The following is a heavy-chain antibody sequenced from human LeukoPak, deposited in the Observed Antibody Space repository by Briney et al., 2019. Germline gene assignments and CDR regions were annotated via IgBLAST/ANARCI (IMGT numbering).Heavy chain of an antibody. CDR1: GYRFTTHW. CDR3: ARPGQLGEYTPYYFDY. D-gene: IGHD7-27*01. J-gene: IGHJ4*02. CDR2: IYPVDSDT. V-gene: IGHV5-51*01. Sequence: GESLKISCKGSGYRFTTHWIAWVRQMPGKGLEWMGIIYPVDSDTRYSPSFQGQVTISADKSISTAYLQWSSLKASDTAMYYCARPGQLGEYTPYYFDYWGQGTLVTVSS.